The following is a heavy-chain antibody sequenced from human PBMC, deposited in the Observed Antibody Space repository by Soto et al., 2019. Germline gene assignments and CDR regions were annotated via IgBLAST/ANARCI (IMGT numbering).Heavy chain of an antibody. D-gene: IGHD6-19*01. Sequence: GESLKISCKGSGYSFTSYWIGWVRQMPGKGLEWMGIIYPGDSDTRYSPSFQGQVTISADKSISTAYLQWSSLKASDIAMYYCARRHGSSGWYDYYYMDVWGKGTTVTVSS. J-gene: IGHJ6*03. CDR3: ARRHGSSGWYDYYYMDV. CDR2: IYPGDSDT. V-gene: IGHV5-51*01. CDR1: GYSFTSYW.